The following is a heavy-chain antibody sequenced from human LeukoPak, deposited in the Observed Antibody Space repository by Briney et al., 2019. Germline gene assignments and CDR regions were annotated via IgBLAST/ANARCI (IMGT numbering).Heavy chain of an antibody. Sequence: PPGGSLRLSCVASGFTFSDYSMNWVRQAPGKGLEWVSYISSSSDTIYYADSVKGRFTISRDNARNSLYLQMNSLRDEDTAVYYCATTQFGSRSYFNDFWGQGTLVTVSS. CDR1: GFTFSDYS. D-gene: IGHD3-10*01. CDR2: ISSSSDTI. V-gene: IGHV3-48*02. CDR3: ATTQFGSRSYFNDF. J-gene: IGHJ4*02.